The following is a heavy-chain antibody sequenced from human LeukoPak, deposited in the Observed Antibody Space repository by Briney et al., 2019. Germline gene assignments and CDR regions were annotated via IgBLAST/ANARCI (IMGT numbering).Heavy chain of an antibody. CDR2: INHSRNT. Sequence: SETLSLTCAVYGGSFSGYYWSWIRQPPGKGLEWIGEINHSRNTNYNPSLKSRVTISVDTSKNQFSLKLSSVTAADTAVYYCARGPAYYDFWSGFGTRREHHYGMDVWGQGTTVTVSS. J-gene: IGHJ6*02. D-gene: IGHD3-3*01. CDR3: ARGPAYYDFWSGFGTRREHHYGMDV. V-gene: IGHV4-34*01. CDR1: GGSFSGYY.